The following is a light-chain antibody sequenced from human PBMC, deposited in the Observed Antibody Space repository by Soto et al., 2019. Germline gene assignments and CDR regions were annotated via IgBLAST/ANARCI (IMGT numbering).Light chain of an antibody. CDR3: SSYTSSSTYV. CDR2: EVS. Sequence: QSALPQPASVSGSPGQSITISCTGTSSDVGGYNYVSWYQQHPGKAPKLMMYEVSNRPSGVSNRFSGSKSGNTASLTISGLQAEDEADYYCSSYTSSSTYVFGTGTKLTVL. V-gene: IGLV2-14*01. CDR1: SSDVGGYNY. J-gene: IGLJ1*01.